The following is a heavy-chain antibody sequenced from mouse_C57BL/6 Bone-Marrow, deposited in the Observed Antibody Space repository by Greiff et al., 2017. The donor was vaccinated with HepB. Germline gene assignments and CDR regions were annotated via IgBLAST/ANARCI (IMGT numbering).Heavy chain of an antibody. CDR3: TRAGIGEGYFDV. CDR2: ISSGGDYI. V-gene: IGHV5-9-1*02. D-gene: IGHD2-14*01. J-gene: IGHJ1*03. Sequence: EVQLVESGEGLVKPGGSLKLSCAASGFTFSSYAMSWVRQTPEKRLEWVAYISSGGDYIYYADTVKGRFTISRDNARNTLYLQMSSLKSEDAAMYYCTRAGIGEGYFDVWGTGTTVTVSS. CDR1: GFTFSSYA.